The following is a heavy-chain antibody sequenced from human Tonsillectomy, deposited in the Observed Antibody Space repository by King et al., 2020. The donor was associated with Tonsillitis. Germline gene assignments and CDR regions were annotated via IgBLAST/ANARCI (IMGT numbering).Heavy chain of an antibody. V-gene: IGHV2-26*01. CDR2: IFSNDEK. Sequence: VTLKESGPVLVNPTETLTLICTVSGFSLSDTRLGVSWIRQPPGRALEWLGHIFSNDEKSYTTSLMTRLTISRDTSKSQVVLVMTNMDPVDTATYFCARTITGWYWFDPWGQGTLVTVSA. D-gene: IGHD6-19*01. CDR1: GFSLSDTRLG. CDR3: ARTITGWYWFDP. J-gene: IGHJ5*02.